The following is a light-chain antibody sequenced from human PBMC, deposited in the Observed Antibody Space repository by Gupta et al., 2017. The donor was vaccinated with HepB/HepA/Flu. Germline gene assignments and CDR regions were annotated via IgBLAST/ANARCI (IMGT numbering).Light chain of an antibody. CDR3: QQYNSWPRT. Sequence: EIVMTQSPATLPVSPRERATLPCRASQSDSSNLAWYQQKPGQAPRLLIYGASTRASGIPARFSGSGSGTEFTLTISSLQSEDFAVYYCQQYNSWPRTFGQGTKVEIK. J-gene: IGKJ1*01. V-gene: IGKV3-15*01. CDR1: QSDSSN. CDR2: GAS.